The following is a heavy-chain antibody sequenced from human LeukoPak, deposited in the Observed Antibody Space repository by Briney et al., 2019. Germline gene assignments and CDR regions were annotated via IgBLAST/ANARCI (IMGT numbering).Heavy chain of an antibody. CDR3: ARSGGDAIRPFDY. D-gene: IGHD2-21*02. J-gene: IGHJ4*02. Sequence: ASVKVSFKASGYTFISYFIHWVRQAPGQGLEWMGIINPSGGSTRYAQKFQGRVTMTRDTSTSTVYMEMSSLRAEATAEYYCARSGGDAIRPFDYWGQGTLVTVSS. CDR1: GYTFISYF. V-gene: IGHV1-46*01. CDR2: INPSGGST.